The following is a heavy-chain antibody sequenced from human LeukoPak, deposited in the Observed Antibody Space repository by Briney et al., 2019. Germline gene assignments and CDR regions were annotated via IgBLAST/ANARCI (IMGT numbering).Heavy chain of an antibody. CDR3: ARGWGE. D-gene: IGHD3-10*01. CDR1: GFTFSSYE. Sequence: GGSLRLSCAASGFTFSSYEMNWVRQGPGKGLEWVSYISSSGSSKYYADSVKGRFTISRDNAKKSLYLQMNSQRAEDTAVYYCARGWGEGGQGTLVTVSS. J-gene: IGHJ4*02. CDR2: ISSSGSSK. V-gene: IGHV3-48*03.